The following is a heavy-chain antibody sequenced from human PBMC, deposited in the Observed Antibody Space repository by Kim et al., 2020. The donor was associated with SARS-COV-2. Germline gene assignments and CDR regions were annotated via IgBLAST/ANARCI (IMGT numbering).Heavy chain of an antibody. D-gene: IGHD6-13*01. J-gene: IGHJ4*02. CDR3: AKDQYSSSWYVSDY. CDR2: ISYDGSNK. Sequence: GGSLRLSCAASGFTFSSYGMHWVRQAPGKGLEWVAVISYDGSNKYYADSVKGRFTISRDNSKNTLYLQMNSLRAEDTAVYYCAKDQYSSSWYVSDYWGQGTLVTVSS. CDR1: GFTFSSYG. V-gene: IGHV3-30*18.